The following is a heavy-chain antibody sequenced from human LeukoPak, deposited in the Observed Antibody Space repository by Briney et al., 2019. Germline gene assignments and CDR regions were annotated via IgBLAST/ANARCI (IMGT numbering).Heavy chain of an antibody. J-gene: IGHJ4*02. V-gene: IGHV3-48*03. CDR2: ISSSGSTI. CDR3: ARDTYMVTWFDY. CDR1: GFTLSSYE. Sequence: PWGSLRLSCAASGFTLSSYEMNWVRQAPGKGLEWVSYISSSGSTIYYADSVKGRFTISRDNAKNSLYLQMNSLRAEDTAVYYCARDTYMVTWFDYWGQGTLVTVSS. D-gene: IGHD5-18*01.